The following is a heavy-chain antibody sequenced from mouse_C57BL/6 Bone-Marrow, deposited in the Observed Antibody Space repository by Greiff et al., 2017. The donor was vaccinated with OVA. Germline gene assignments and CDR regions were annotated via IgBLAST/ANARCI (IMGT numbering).Heavy chain of an antibody. D-gene: IGHD2-1*01. CDR2: ISSGSSTI. V-gene: IGHV5-17*01. CDR1: GFTFSDYG. J-gene: IGHJ2*01. Sequence: EVKLEESGGGLVKPGGSLKLSCAASGFTFSDYGMHWVRQAPEKGLEWVAYISSGSSTIYYADTVKGRFTISRDNAKNTLFLQMTSLRSEDTAMYYCARGIYYGNYEDFDYWGQGTTLTVSS. CDR3: ARGIYYGNYEDFDY.